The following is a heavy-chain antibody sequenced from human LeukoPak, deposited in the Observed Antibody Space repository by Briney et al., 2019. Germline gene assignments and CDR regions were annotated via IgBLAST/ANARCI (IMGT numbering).Heavy chain of an antibody. CDR3: ARADSLYYDSSGYYYVHYYYYMDV. V-gene: IGHV4-34*01. Sequence: PSETLSLTCAVYGGSFSGYYWSWIRQPPGKGLEWIGEINHSGSTNYNPSLKSRVTISVDTSKNQFSLKLSSVTAADTAVYYCARADSLYYDSSGYYYVHYYYYMDVWGKGTTVTASS. D-gene: IGHD3-22*01. CDR2: INHSGST. CDR1: GGSFSGYY. J-gene: IGHJ6*03.